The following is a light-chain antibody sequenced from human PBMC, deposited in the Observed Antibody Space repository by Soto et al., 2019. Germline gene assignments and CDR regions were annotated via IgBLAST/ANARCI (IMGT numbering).Light chain of an antibody. CDR3: TSYTSSSTYV. CDR2: DVS. V-gene: IGLV2-14*01. Sequence: QSLLTQPASVSGSPGQSIAISCTGTSSDVGNYNYVSWYQQHPDKAPKLMIFDVSNRPSGVSDRFSGSKSGNTASLTISGLQADDEADYYCTSYTSSSTYVFGTGTKVTVL. CDR1: SSDVGNYNY. J-gene: IGLJ1*01.